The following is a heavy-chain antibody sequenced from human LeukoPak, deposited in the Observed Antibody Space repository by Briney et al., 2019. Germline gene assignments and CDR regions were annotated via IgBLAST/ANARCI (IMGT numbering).Heavy chain of an antibody. Sequence: PGGSLRLSCAASGFTFDDYAMYWVRQAPGKGLEWVSGISWNSGSIGYADSVKGRFTISRDNAKNSLYLQMNSLRAEDTALYYCAKADYYDSSGPKGFDYWGQGTLVTVSS. D-gene: IGHD3-22*01. J-gene: IGHJ4*02. CDR2: ISWNSGSI. CDR3: AKADYYDSSGPKGFDY. V-gene: IGHV3-9*01. CDR1: GFTFDDYA.